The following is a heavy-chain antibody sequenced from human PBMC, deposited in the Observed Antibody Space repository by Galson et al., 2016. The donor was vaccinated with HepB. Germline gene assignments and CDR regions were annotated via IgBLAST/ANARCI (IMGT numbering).Heavy chain of an antibody. CDR2: IWSDGSNR. V-gene: IGHV3-33*01. CDR1: GFTFSRSG. J-gene: IGHJ6*03. CDR3: ARDPHASGWAAYYFDA. D-gene: IGHD6-19*01. Sequence: SLRLSCAVSGFTFSRSGMHWVRQAPGKGLEWVAVIWSDGSNRYYADSVQGRFTISRDNSKNTLFLQMNSLRAEDTAVYFCARDPHASGWAAYYFDAWGQGTTVTVSS.